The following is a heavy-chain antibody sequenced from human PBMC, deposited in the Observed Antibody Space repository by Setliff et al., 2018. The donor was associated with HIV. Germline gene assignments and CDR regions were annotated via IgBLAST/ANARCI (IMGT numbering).Heavy chain of an antibody. D-gene: IGHD2-15*01. J-gene: IGHJ5*02. CDR1: GASISSHY. Sequence: SETLSLTCTVSGASISSHYWSWIRQPPGKGLEWMGYIYHSGTSNYNPSLKSRVTIPVDTSKNQFSLKLTSATAADTALYYCVKAHGGRGGGAWFDPWGQGTPVTVSS. V-gene: IGHV4-59*08. CDR3: VKAHGGRGGGAWFDP. CDR2: IYHSGTS.